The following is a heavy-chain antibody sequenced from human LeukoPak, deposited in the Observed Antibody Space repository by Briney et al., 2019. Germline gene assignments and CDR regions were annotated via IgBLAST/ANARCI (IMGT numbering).Heavy chain of an antibody. J-gene: IGHJ4*02. Sequence: SETLSLTCAVSGGSISSGGYSWSWIRQPPGKGLEWIGYIYHSGSTNYSPSLKSRVTISVDTSKNQFSLKLSSVTAADTAVYYCAAYCGGDCYSYYFDYWGQGTLVTVSS. V-gene: IGHV4-30-2*01. CDR3: AAYCGGDCYSYYFDY. D-gene: IGHD2-21*02. CDR1: GGSISSGGYS. CDR2: IYHSGST.